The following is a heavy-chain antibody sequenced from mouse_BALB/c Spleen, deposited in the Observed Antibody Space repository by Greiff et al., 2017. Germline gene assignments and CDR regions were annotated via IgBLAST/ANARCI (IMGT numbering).Heavy chain of an antibody. V-gene: IGHV1-69*02. CDR3: TLSYDYDGSYWYFDV. Sequence: QVQLQQPGAELVRPGASVKLSCKASGYTFTSYWINWVKQRPGQGLEWIGNIYPSDSYTNYNQKFKDKATLTVDKSSSTAYMQLSSPTSEDSAVYYCTLSYDYDGSYWYFDVWGAGTTVTVSS. CDR2: IYPSDSYT. D-gene: IGHD2-4*01. J-gene: IGHJ1*01. CDR1: GYTFTSYW.